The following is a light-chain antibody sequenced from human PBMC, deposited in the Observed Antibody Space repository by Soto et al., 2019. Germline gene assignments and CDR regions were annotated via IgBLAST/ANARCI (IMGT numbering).Light chain of an antibody. J-gene: IGKJ2*01. CDR1: QSVSSY. V-gene: IGKV3-11*01. CDR3: QQRFNWPRFT. Sequence: EIVLTQSPATLSLSPGERATLSCRASQSVSSYLAWYQQKPGQAPRLLIYDASNRATGIPARCSCGGSGTDFPLSISSLQPEDVAVYYFQQRFNWPRFTFGQGTKLEIK. CDR2: DAS.